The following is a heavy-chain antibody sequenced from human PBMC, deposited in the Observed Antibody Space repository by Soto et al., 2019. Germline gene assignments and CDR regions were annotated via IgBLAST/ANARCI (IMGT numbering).Heavy chain of an antibody. Sequence: QVRLVQSGAEVKKPGASVKVSCEASGYNFIDFHIHWVRQAPGQGFEWMGRISPKSGGTNYAQKFEGRVTMTWDTSLNTAYLELSSIKSDDTAVYYCARPPGYISDWYYFDLWGQGTRVTVSS. J-gene: IGHJ4*02. D-gene: IGHD3-9*01. CDR2: ISPKSGGT. V-gene: IGHV1-2*02. CDR1: GYNFIDFH. CDR3: ARPPGYISDWYYFDL.